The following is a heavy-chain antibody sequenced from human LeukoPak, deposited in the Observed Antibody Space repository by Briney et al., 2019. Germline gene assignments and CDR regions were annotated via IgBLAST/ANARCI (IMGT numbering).Heavy chain of an antibody. J-gene: IGHJ4*02. CDR2: LNPNTGHA. V-gene: IGHV1-2*06. CDR1: AYDFTGYH. Sequence: ASVKVSCKVVAYDFTGYHIHWVRLAPGQGPEWMGRLNPNTGHAVYAFKFQGRVTITRDTSSSAAYMEVTRLTSDDTALYYCAKDRDGADRIILWGQGTLVTVSS. D-gene: IGHD5-24*01. CDR3: AKDRDGADRIIL.